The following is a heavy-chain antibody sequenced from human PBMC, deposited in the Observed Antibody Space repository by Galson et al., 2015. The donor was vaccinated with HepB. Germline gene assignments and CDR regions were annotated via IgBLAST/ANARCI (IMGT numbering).Heavy chain of an antibody. Sequence: PALVIPTQTLTLTCTFSGFSLSTSGVGVGWIRQPPGKALEWLALIFWDDDKRYSPSLKSRLTITKDTSKNQVVLTMTNMDPVDTATYYCAHRRRFYYDSSGAINGLDMWGQGTMVTVSS. CDR1: GFSLSTSGVG. V-gene: IGHV2-5*02. CDR2: IFWDDDK. J-gene: IGHJ3*02. CDR3: AHRRRFYYDSSGAINGLDM. D-gene: IGHD3-22*01.